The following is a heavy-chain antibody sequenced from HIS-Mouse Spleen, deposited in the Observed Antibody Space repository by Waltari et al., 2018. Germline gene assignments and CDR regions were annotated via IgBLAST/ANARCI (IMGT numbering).Heavy chain of an antibody. CDR2: IYYSGST. CDR1: GGSISSVSYY. Sequence: QLQLQESGPRLVTPSETLSLTCTVSGGSISSVSYYWGWIRQPPGKGLEWIGSIYYSGSTYYNPSLKSRVTISVDTSKNQFSLKLSSVTAADTAVYYCAREIPYSSSWYDWYFDLWGRGTLVTVSS. CDR3: AREIPYSSSWYDWYFDL. J-gene: IGHJ2*01. V-gene: IGHV4-39*07. D-gene: IGHD6-13*01.